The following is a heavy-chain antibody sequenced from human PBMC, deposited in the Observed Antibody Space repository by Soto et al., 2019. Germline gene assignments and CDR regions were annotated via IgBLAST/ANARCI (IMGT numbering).Heavy chain of an antibody. J-gene: IGHJ6*02. CDR1: GFTFSSYA. Sequence: GGSLRLSCAASGFTFSSYAMSWVRQAPGKGLEWVSAISGSGGSTYYADSVKGRFTISRDNSKNTLYLQMNSLRAEDTAVYYCAGGPDTAMVDYYYYGMDVWGQGTTVTVSS. D-gene: IGHD5-18*01. CDR3: AGGPDTAMVDYYYYGMDV. V-gene: IGHV3-23*01. CDR2: ISGSGGST.